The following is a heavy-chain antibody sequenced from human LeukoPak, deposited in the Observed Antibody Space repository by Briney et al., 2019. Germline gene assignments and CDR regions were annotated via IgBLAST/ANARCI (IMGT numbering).Heavy chain of an antibody. Sequence: GGSLRLSCAASRFTFSGYAMYWVRQAPGKGLEWVSCIDASGVNTYYADSVKGRFTISRDNTNNTLYLQMNSLRAEDTAVYYCAKGSGSGWYGWFDPWGQGTLVTVSS. CDR1: RFTFSGYA. CDR3: AKGSGSGWYGWFDP. D-gene: IGHD6-19*01. V-gene: IGHV3-23*01. CDR2: IDASGVNT. J-gene: IGHJ5*02.